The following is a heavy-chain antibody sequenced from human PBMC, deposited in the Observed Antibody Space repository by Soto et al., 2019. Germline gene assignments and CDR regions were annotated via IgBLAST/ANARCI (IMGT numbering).Heavy chain of an antibody. D-gene: IGHD3-10*01. J-gene: IGHJ4*02. CDR3: SIGPRAWFGELLYPNFCGY. V-gene: IGHV4-34*01. CDR1: IGSFSAYY. Sequence: QVQLQQWGAGLLKPSETLSLTCAVYIGSFSAYYWTWIRQPPGKGLEWIGEINHRGSTTYNTSLQCPVTRSVDKSKNHFSLRVSSVTAAATAVYYCSIGPRAWFGELLYPNFCGYWGQGALVTVSS. CDR2: INHRGST.